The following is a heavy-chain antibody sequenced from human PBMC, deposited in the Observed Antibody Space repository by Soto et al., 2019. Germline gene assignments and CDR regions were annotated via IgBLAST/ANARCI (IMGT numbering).Heavy chain of an antibody. CDR2: ISSSSSTI. Sequence: PGGSLRLSCAASGFTFSTYSMNWVRQAPGKGLEWVSYISSSSSTIFYTDSVKGRFTVSRDNAKNSLYLQMNSLRAEDTAVYYCARELSTPFDLWGRGTLVTVSS. CDR1: GFTFSTYS. CDR3: ARELSTPFDL. J-gene: IGHJ2*01. V-gene: IGHV3-48*01. D-gene: IGHD3-16*02.